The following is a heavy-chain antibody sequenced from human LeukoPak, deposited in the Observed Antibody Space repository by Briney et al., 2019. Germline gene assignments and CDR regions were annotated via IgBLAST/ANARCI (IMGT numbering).Heavy chain of an antibody. J-gene: IGHJ4*02. D-gene: IGHD3-10*01. CDR2: ISYDGSNK. CDR3: ARRGVTTMIWGIFED. Sequence: PGGSLRLSCAASGFTFSSYAMHWVRQAPGKGLEWVAVISYDGSNKYYADSVKGRFTISRDNSKNTLYLQMNSLRAEDTALYYCARRGVTTMIWGIFEDWGQGSLVTVSS. V-gene: IGHV3-30*04. CDR1: GFTFSSYA.